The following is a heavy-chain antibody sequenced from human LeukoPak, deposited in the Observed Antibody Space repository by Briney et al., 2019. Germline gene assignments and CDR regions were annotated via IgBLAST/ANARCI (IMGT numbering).Heavy chain of an antibody. V-gene: IGHV1-69*13. J-gene: IGHJ4*02. CDR1: GGTFSSYA. CDR2: IIPIFGTA. D-gene: IGHD1-26*01. CDR3: ARGAPIVGAFRLAGYYFDY. Sequence: SVEVSCKASGGTFSSYAISWVRQAPGQGLEWMGGIIPIFGTANYAQKFQGRVTITADESTSTAYMELSSLRSEDTAVYYCARGAPIVGAFRLAGYYFDYWGQGTLVTVSS.